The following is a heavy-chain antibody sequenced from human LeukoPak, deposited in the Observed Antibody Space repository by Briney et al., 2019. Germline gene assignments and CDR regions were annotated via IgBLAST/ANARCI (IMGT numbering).Heavy chain of an antibody. D-gene: IGHD3-22*01. CDR3: ARGNGDYYDSSGYYPFLPQVVHDAFDI. CDR1: GGSFSGYY. J-gene: IGHJ3*02. V-gene: IGHV4-34*01. Sequence: PSETLSLTCAVYGGSFSGYYWSWIRQPPGKGLEWIGEINHSGSTYYNPSLKSRVTISVDTSKNQFSLKLSSVTAADTAVYYCARGNGDYYDSSGYYPFLPQVVHDAFDIWGQGTMVTVSS. CDR2: INHSGST.